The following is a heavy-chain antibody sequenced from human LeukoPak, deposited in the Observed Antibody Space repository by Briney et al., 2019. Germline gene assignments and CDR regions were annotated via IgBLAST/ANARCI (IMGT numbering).Heavy chain of an antibody. D-gene: IGHD3-10*01. CDR3: AKDGGSGSYTHYFDY. Sequence: GGSLRLSCAASGFTFSSYSMNWVRQAPGKGLEWVAVISYDGRNKYYADSVKGRFTISRDNSKNTLYLQMNSLRAEDTAVYYCAKDGGSGSYTHYFDYWGQGTLVTVSS. V-gene: IGHV3-30*18. J-gene: IGHJ4*02. CDR1: GFTFSSYS. CDR2: ISYDGRNK.